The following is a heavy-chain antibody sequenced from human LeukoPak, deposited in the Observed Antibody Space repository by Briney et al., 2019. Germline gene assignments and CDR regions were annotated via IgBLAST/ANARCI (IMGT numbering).Heavy chain of an antibody. CDR2: IYTSGST. CDR3: ARDYDYYDSSGGGDAFDI. J-gene: IGHJ3*02. Sequence: SETLSLTCTVSGGSISSGSYYWRWIRQPAGKGLEWIGRIYTSGSTNYNPSLKSRVTISVDTSKNQFSLKLSSVTAADTAVYYCARDYDYYDSSGGGDAFDIWGQGTMVTVSS. D-gene: IGHD3-22*01. CDR1: GGSISSGSYY. V-gene: IGHV4-61*02.